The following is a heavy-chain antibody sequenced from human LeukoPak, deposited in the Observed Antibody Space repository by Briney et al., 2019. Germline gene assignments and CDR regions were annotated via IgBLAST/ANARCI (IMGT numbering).Heavy chain of an antibody. CDR3: AKPNSSGFGY. V-gene: IGHV3-30*18. D-gene: IGHD6-19*01. Sequence: QPGGSLRLSCGASGFTFSSYGMQWVRQAPGKGLEWVAVISYDGSNKYYADSVKGRFTISRHNSKNTLYLQMNSLRAEDTAVYYCAKPNSSGFGYWGQGTLVTVSS. CDR1: GFTFSSYG. J-gene: IGHJ4*02. CDR2: ISYDGSNK.